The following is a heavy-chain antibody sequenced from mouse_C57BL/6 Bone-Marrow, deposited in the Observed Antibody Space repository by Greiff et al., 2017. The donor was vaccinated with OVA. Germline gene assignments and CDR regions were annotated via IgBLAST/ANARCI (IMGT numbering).Heavy chain of an antibody. CDR3: ARGDDGFSYAMDY. J-gene: IGHJ4*01. V-gene: IGHV1-39*01. Sequence: VQLKESGPELVKPGASVKISCKASGYSFTDYNMNWVKQSNGKSLEWIGVINPNYGTTSYNQKFKGKATLTVDQSSSTAYMQLNSLTSEDSAVYCCARGDDGFSYAMDYWGQGTSVTVSS. D-gene: IGHD2-3*01. CDR1: GYSFTDYN. CDR2: INPNYGTT.